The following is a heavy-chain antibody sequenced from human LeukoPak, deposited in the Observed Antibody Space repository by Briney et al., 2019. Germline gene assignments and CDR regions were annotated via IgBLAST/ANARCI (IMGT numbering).Heavy chain of an antibody. CDR2: INHSGST. D-gene: IGHD3-16*01. CDR1: GGSFSGYY. V-gene: IGHV4-34*01. CDR3: ARHRSITVLLNWFDP. Sequence: PSETLSLTCAVYGGSFSGYYWSWIRQPPGKGLEWIGEINHSGSTNYNPSLKSRVTISVDTSKNQFSLKLSSVTAADTAVYYCARHRSITVLLNWFDPWGQGTLVTVSS. J-gene: IGHJ5*02.